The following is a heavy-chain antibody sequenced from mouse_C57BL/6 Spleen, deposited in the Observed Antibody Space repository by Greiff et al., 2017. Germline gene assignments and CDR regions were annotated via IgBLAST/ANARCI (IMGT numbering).Heavy chain of an antibody. Sequence: VQLQQSGPELVKPGASVKISCKASGYAFSSSWMNWVKQRPGKGLEWIGRIYPGDGDTNYNGKFKGKATLTADKSSSTAYMQLSSLTSEDSAVYFCARSERSYAMDYWGQGTSVTVSS. J-gene: IGHJ4*01. V-gene: IGHV1-82*01. CDR1: GYAFSSSW. CDR2: IYPGDGDT. CDR3: ARSERSYAMDY.